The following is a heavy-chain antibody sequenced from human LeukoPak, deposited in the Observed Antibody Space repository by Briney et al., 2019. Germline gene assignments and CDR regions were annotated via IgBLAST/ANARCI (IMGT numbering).Heavy chain of an antibody. CDR3: ARDLASPHPADYGDYAPNYYYGMDV. D-gene: IGHD4-17*01. Sequence: PGGSLRLSCAASGFTFSSYAMHWVRQAPGKGLEYVSAISSNGGSTYYANSVKGRFTISRDNSKNTLYLQMDSLRAEDTAVYYCARDLASPHPADYGDYAPNYYYGMDVWGQGTTVTVSS. J-gene: IGHJ6*02. V-gene: IGHV3-64*01. CDR2: ISSNGGST. CDR1: GFTFSSYA.